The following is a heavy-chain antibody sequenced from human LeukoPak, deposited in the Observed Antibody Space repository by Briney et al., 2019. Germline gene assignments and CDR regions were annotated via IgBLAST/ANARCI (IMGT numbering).Heavy chain of an antibody. CDR2: ISAYNGNT. J-gene: IGHJ3*02. Sequence: ASVKVSCKASGYTFTSYGISWVRQAAGQGLEWMGWISAYNGNTNYAQKLQGRVTMTTDTSTSTAYMELRSLRSDDTAVYYCARGSGRKIVVVKSFDIWGQGTMVTVSS. D-gene: IGHD3-22*01. CDR1: GYTFTSYG. V-gene: IGHV1-18*01. CDR3: ARGSGRKIVVVKSFDI.